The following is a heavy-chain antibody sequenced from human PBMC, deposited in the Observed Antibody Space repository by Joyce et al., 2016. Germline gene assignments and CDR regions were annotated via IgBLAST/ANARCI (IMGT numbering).Heavy chain of an antibody. Sequence: VESGGGLIYPGGSLTLSCAASGFSVSSNYMSWVRQAPGKGLEWVSAISGGDGTSYADSLEGRFTIFRDNSENKLYLQMTSLRAEDTAVYYCTRSIGAFDPWGQGTLVTVSS. J-gene: IGHJ5*02. CDR3: TRSIGAFDP. D-gene: IGHD6-6*01. CDR1: GFSVSSNY. CDR2: ISGGDGT. V-gene: IGHV3-53*01.